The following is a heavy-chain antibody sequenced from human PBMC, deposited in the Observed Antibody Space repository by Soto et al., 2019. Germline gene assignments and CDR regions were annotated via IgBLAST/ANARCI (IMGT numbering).Heavy chain of an antibody. V-gene: IGHV1-2*02. J-gene: IGHJ4*02. Sequence: QVQLVQSGAEVKKPGASVKVSCKAFGYTFNAFYMHWVRQAPGQGLESMGWIYPDSGGTDYAQKFQGRVTMTRDTSISTAYMELSRLRSDDTAVYYCRVTGVSEVDYWGQGTLVTVSS. CDR3: RVTGVSEVDY. CDR1: GYTFNAFY. CDR2: IYPDSGGT. D-gene: IGHD2-8*01.